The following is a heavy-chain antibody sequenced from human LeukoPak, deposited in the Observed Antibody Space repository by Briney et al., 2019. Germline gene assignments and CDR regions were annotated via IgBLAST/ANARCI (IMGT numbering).Heavy chain of an antibody. CDR2: IYSSGST. D-gene: IGHD6-13*01. CDR3: AKGQQPLGYYYYYMDV. Sequence: GGSLRLSCAASGFTVSSNYMSWVRQAPGKGLEWVSLIYSSGSTYYADSVKGRFTISRDNSKNTLYLQMNSLRAEDTAVYYCAKGQQPLGYYYYYMDVWGKGTTVTVSS. V-gene: IGHV3-53*01. CDR1: GFTVSSNY. J-gene: IGHJ6*03.